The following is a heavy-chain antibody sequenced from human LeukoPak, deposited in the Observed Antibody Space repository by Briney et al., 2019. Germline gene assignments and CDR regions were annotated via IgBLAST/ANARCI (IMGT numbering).Heavy chain of an antibody. CDR3: AKEGLRGLGNTQGINWFDP. V-gene: IGHV3-30*18. CDR2: ISYDGSNK. D-gene: IGHD4-17*01. CDR1: GFTFSSYG. Sequence: QPGRSLRLSCAASGFTFSSYGMHWVRQAPGKGLEWVAVISYDGSNKYYADSVKGRFTISRDNSKNTLYLQMNSLRAEDTAVYYCAKEGLRGLGNTQGINWFDPWGQGTLVTVSS. J-gene: IGHJ5*02.